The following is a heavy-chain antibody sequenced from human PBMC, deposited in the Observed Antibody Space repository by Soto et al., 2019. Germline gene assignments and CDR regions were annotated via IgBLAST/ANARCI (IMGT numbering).Heavy chain of an antibody. CDR2: IWYDGSKK. CDR3: ARLMFESSSSGYYYAMAV. J-gene: IGHJ6*01. D-gene: IGHD6-6*01. V-gene: IGHV3-33*01. Sequence: QVQLVESGGGVVQPGRSLRLSCAASGFTFSSYGMHWVRQAPGKGLEWVAFIWYDGSKKYYADSVKGRFTISRDNSKNTLYLQMSILRAEDTAVHYCARLMFESSSSGYYYAMAVGGQGTTVTVSS. CDR1: GFTFSSYG.